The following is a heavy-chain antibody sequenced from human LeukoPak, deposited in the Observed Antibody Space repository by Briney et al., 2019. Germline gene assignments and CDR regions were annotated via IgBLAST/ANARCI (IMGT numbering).Heavy chain of an antibody. J-gene: IGHJ3*02. CDR1: GYSFTSYW. Sequence: PGESLKISCKCSGYSFTSYWIGWVRQMPGKGLEWMGIIYPGDSDTRYSPSFQGQVTISADKSISTAYLQWSSLKASDTAMYYCARPSYYDILTGYYSDAFDIWGQGTMVTVSS. CDR3: ARPSYYDILTGYYSDAFDI. V-gene: IGHV5-51*01. CDR2: IYPGDSDT. D-gene: IGHD3-9*01.